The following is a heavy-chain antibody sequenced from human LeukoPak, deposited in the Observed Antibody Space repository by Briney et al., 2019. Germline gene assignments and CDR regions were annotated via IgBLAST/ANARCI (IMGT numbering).Heavy chain of an antibody. J-gene: IGHJ6*02. CDR2: ISTYNGNT. D-gene: IGHD2-2*01. CDR3: ARENSIVVVPAATYYYYFGMDV. V-gene: IGHV1-18*01. Sequence: GASVKVSCKASGYTFTSYGISWVRQAPGQGLEWMRWISTYNGNTNYSQKLQGRVTMTTDTSTNTAYMELRSLRSDDTAVYYCARENSIVVVPAATYYYYFGMDVWGQGTTVTVSS. CDR1: GYTFTSYG.